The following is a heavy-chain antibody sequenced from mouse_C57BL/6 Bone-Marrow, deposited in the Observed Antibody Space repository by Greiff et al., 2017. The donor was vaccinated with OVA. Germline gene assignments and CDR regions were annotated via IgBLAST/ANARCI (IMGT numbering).Heavy chain of an antibody. CDR3: ARGYYGSSWWYFDV. CDR2: ISSGSSTI. J-gene: IGHJ1*03. Sequence: EVKLMESGGGLVKPGGSLKLSCAASGFTFSDYGMHWVRQAPEKGLEWVAYISSGSSTIYYADTVKGRFTISRDNAKNTLFLQMTSLRSEDTAMYYCARGYYGSSWWYFDVWGTGTTVTVSS. D-gene: IGHD1-1*01. CDR1: GFTFSDYG. V-gene: IGHV5-17*01.